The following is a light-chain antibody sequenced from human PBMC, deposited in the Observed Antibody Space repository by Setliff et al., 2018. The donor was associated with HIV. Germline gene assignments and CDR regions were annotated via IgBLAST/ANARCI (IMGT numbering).Light chain of an antibody. V-gene: IGLV2-14*03. CDR3: TSYTSSSTVV. J-gene: IGLJ2*01. Sequence: QSVLTQPPSASGSPGQSVTISCTGTSSDVGGYKYVSWYQQHPGKAPKLMIYDVSNRPSGVSNRFSGSKSGNTASLTISGLQAEDEADYYCTSYTSSSTVVFGGGTKVTVL. CDR1: SSDVGGYKY. CDR2: DVS.